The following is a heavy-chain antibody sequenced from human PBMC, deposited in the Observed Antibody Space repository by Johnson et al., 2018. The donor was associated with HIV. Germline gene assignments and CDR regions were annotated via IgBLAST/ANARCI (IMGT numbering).Heavy chain of an antibody. V-gene: IGHV3-20*04. Sequence: VQLVESGGGLVQPGGSLRLSCAASGFTFDNYGMDWVRQAPGKGLEWVSGINWNGGSTGYADSVKGRFTISRDNSKNTLYLQMSSLRADDTAVYYCARDWEGYAFDIWGQGTMVTVSS. CDR1: GFTFDNYG. CDR2: INWNGGST. CDR3: ARDWEGYAFDI. J-gene: IGHJ3*02. D-gene: IGHD1-26*01.